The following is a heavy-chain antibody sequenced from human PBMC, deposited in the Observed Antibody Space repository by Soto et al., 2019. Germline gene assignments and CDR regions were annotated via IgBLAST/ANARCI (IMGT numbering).Heavy chain of an antibody. D-gene: IGHD5-18*01. J-gene: IGHJ6*02. Sequence: ASVKVSCKASGYSFTSYCIGWVRQVPGQGPERMGWISPYNGRTNYAQSVKGRVVMTTDISTNTVYLELRSLRSDDSAIYYCGRCRTDSYAMDVWGQGTTVTVSS. V-gene: IGHV1-18*01. CDR3: GRCRTDSYAMDV. CDR1: GYSFTSYC. CDR2: ISPYNGRT.